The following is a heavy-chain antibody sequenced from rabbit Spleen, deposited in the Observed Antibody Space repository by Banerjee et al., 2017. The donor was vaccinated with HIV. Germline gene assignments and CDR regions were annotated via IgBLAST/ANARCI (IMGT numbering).Heavy chain of an antibody. CDR2: IFGGDDDTYT. V-gene: IGHV1S45*01. Sequence: QEQLVESGGGLVQPEGSLTLTCTASGFSFTTYNYMCRVRQAPGKGLEWIACIFGGDDDTYTYYASWAKGRFTISKTSSTTVTLQMTSLTAADTATYFCARDLAAVIGWNFNLWGPGTLVTVS. D-gene: IGHD1-1*01. CDR1: GFSFTTYNY. J-gene: IGHJ4*01. CDR3: ARDLAAVIGWNFNL.